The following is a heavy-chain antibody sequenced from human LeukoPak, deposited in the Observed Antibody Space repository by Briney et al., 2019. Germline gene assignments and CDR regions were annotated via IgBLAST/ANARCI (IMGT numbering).Heavy chain of an antibody. CDR3: ARVTAESYSDSSGYYSY. V-gene: IGHV1-3*01. Sequence: ASVKVSCKASGYIFTNHAMHWVRQAPGQRLEWMGWINVGNGNTKYSEKFQDRVIISRDTSASTAYMELSSLRSEDTAVYFCARVTAESYSDSSGYYSYWGQETLVTVSS. CDR2: INVGNGNT. J-gene: IGHJ4*02. D-gene: IGHD3-22*01. CDR1: GYIFTNHA.